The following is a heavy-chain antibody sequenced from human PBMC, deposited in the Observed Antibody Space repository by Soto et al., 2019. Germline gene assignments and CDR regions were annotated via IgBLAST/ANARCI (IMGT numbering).Heavy chain of an antibody. V-gene: IGHV1-69*08. CDR1: GGVFSSYN. CDR2: IIPVLNLT. Sequence: QVQLVQSGAEVKKPGSSVKVSCKASGGVFSSYNIAWVRQAPGQRLEWLGRIIPVLNLTNYAQKFRDRLTITADISTSTAYMELSSLRSEDTAVFFCARDPLSGSSSGYFDYWGQGTVVTVSS. CDR3: ARDPLSGSSSGYFDY. J-gene: IGHJ4*02. D-gene: IGHD3-22*01.